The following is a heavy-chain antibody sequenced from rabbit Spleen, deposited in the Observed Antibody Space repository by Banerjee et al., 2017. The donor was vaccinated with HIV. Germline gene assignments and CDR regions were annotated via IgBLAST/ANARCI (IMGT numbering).Heavy chain of an antibody. J-gene: IGHJ4*01. V-gene: IGHV1S45*01. D-gene: IGHD1-1*01. CDR3: ARDLVTVIGWNFYL. CDR2: INVVTGKS. Sequence: QEQLVESGGGLVQPGGSLKLSCKASRFDFSTYSMSWVRQAPGRGLEWIACINVVTGKSVYANWAKGRFIMSRPSSTTVTLQMTSLTVADTATYFCARDLVTVIGWNFYLWGPGTLVTVS. CDR1: RFDFSTYS.